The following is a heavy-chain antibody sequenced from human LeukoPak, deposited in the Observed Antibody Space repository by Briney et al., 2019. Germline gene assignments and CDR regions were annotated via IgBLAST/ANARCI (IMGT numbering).Heavy chain of an antibody. D-gene: IGHD2-2*01. CDR3: ARGLTEIVVVPAAIGWFDP. CDR2: IYYSGST. Sequence: SETLSLTCTVSGGSISSGDYYWSWIRQPPGKGLEWIGYIYYSGSTYYNPSLKSRVTISVDTSKNQFSLKLSSVTAADTAVYYRARGLTEIVVVPAAIGWFDPWGQGTLVTVSS. J-gene: IGHJ5*02. CDR1: GGSISSGDYY. V-gene: IGHV4-30-4*08.